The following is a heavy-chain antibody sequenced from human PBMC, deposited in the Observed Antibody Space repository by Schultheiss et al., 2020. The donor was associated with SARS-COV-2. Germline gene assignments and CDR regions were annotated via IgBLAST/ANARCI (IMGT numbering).Heavy chain of an antibody. V-gene: IGHV4-34*01. CDR2: INHSGST. CDR1: GGSFSGYY. J-gene: IGHJ4*02. D-gene: IGHD6-6*01. Sequence: SETLSLTCAVYGGSFSGYYWSWIRQPPGKGLEWIGAINHSGSTNYNPSLKSRVTISVDTSKNQFSLKLSSVTAADTAVYYCAREVRSSSPPHYFDYWGQGTLVTVSS. CDR3: AREVRSSSPPHYFDY.